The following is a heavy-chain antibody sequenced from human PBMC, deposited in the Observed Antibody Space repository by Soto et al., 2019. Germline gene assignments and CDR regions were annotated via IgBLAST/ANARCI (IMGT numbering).Heavy chain of an antibody. CDR2: IKSKTDGGTT. Sequence: EVQLVESGGGLVKPGGSLRLSCAASGFTFSKTWMTWVRQAPGKGLEWVGRIKSKTDGGTTDYAAPVTGRFTISRDDSKNTLYLQMNSLKSDDTAIYYCTTEASGNYGVDCWGQGTLVTVSS. J-gene: IGHJ4*02. CDR1: GFTFSKTW. CDR3: TTEASGNYGVDC. V-gene: IGHV3-15*01. D-gene: IGHD1-26*01.